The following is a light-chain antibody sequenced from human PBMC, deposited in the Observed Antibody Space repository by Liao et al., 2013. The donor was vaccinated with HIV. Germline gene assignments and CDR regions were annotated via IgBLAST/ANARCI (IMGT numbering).Light chain of an antibody. CDR3: QVWDSFSTFV. J-gene: IGLJ1*01. V-gene: IGLV3-1*01. Sequence: SYDLTQPPSVSVSPGQTARITCSGEELGNKDVCWYQQKPGQSPVLVLCQDARRPSGIPERFSGSNSGSTATLTISRVEAGDEADYYCQVWDSFSTFVFGSGTQVTVL. CDR2: QDA. CDR1: ELGNKD.